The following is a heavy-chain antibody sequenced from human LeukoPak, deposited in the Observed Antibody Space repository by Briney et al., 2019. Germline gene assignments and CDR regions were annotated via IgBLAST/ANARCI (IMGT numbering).Heavy chain of an antibody. CDR2: IYPSGST. CDR1: GGSFSGYY. D-gene: IGHD3-10*01. Sequence: SETLSLTCAVYGGSFSGYYWSWIRQPPGKGLEWIGRIYPSGSTNYNPSLQSRVTMSVDTSKNQFSLKLSSVTAADTAVYYCARGSLAPDFWGQGTLVTVSS. V-gene: IGHV4-59*10. CDR3: ARGSLAPDF. J-gene: IGHJ4*02.